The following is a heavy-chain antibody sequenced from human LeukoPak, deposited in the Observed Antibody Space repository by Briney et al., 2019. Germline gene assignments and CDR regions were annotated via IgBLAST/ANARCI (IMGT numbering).Heavy chain of an antibody. CDR3: ARHDPGWFDT. CDR2: IHYSGST. D-gene: IGHD7-27*01. Sequence: PSETLSLTCTVSGGSISSSYWSWIRQPPGKGLEWIGHIHYSGSTNYNPSLKSRATISVDTSKAHFSLKLSSATAADTAVYYCARHDPGWFDTWGQGTLVTVSS. CDR1: GGSISSSY. V-gene: IGHV4-59*08. J-gene: IGHJ5*02.